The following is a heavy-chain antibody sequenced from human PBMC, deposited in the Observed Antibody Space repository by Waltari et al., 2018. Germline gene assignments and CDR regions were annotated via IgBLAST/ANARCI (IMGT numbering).Heavy chain of an antibody. D-gene: IGHD2-2*01. Sequence: EVQLLESGGGLVQPGGSLRLSCAASGFTFSSYAMSWVRQAPGKGLEWVAAISGRGGVTYYADSVKGRFTISRDNSKNTLYLQMNSLRAEDTAVYYCAKDREYQLLLIGIFDYWGQGTLVTVSS. V-gene: IGHV3-23*01. CDR1: GFTFSSYA. CDR2: ISGRGGVT. CDR3: AKDREYQLLLIGIFDY. J-gene: IGHJ4*02.